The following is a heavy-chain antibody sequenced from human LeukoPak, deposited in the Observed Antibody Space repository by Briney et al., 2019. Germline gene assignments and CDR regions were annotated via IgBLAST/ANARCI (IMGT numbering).Heavy chain of an antibody. J-gene: IGHJ4*02. CDR1: GFTFSDYY. V-gene: IGHV3-11*01. D-gene: IGHD2-8*02. CDR2: ISSSGSNI. CDR3: ATYRQVLLPFES. Sequence: GGSLRLSCAASGFTFSDYYMSWIRQAPGKGLEWVAYISSSGSNIHYADSVKGRFTISRDNAKNSLYLQMNSLRAEDTAIYYCATYRQVLLPFESWGQGTLVTVSS.